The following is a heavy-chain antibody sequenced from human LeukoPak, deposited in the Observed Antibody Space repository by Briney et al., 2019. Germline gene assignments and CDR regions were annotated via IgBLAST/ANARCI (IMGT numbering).Heavy chain of an antibody. V-gene: IGHV3-7*03. CDR2: IKQDGSEK. J-gene: IGHJ4*02. Sequence: GSLKPSFATSGFTFRSYWMSWVRQASGKGLGWVAKIKQDGSEKYYVDSVKGRFTISRDNSKNTLYLQMNSLRAEDTAVYYCARDGGYYYDSSGYYPDYWGQGTLLTVSS. CDR1: GFTFRSYW. D-gene: IGHD3-22*01. CDR3: ARDGGYYYDSSGYYPDY.